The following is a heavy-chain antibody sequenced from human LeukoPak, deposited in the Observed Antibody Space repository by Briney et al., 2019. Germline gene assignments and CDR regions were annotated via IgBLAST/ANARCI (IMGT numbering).Heavy chain of an antibody. CDR3: AAGLYCTSTSCYYGMDV. J-gene: IGHJ6*02. CDR1: GGSISSYY. V-gene: IGHV4-59*01. Sequence: SETLSLTCTVSGGSISSYYWSWIRQPPGKGLEWIGYIYYSGSTNYNPSLKSRVTISVDTSKNQFSLKLSSVTAADTAVYYCAAGLYCTSTSCYYGMDVWGRGTTVTVSS. CDR2: IYYSGST. D-gene: IGHD2-2*01.